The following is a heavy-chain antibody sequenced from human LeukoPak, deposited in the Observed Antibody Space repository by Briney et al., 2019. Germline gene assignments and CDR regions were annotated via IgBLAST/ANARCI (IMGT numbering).Heavy chain of an antibody. D-gene: IGHD2-8*01. J-gene: IGHJ4*02. Sequence: SETLSLTCAVYGGSFSGYYWSWIRQPPGKGLEWIGYIYYSGSTNYNPSLKSRVTISVDTSKNQFSLKLSSVTAADTAVYYCARLYCTNGVCPYFDYWGQGTLVTVSS. V-gene: IGHV4-59*01. CDR3: ARLYCTNGVCPYFDY. CDR2: IYYSGST. CDR1: GGSFSGYY.